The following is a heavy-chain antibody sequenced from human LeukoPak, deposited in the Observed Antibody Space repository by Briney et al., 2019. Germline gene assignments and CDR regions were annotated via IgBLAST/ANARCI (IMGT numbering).Heavy chain of an antibody. D-gene: IGHD2-2*01. J-gene: IGHJ6*03. CDR1: GGSISSGSYY. Sequence: SQTLSLTCTVSGGSISSGSYYWSWIRQPAGKGLEWIGRIYTSGSTNYNPSLKSRVTISVDTSKNQFSLKLSSVTAADTAVYYCARDSHRGYCSSTSCSAPYYYYYMDVWGKGTTVTISS. CDR2: IYTSGST. V-gene: IGHV4-61*02. CDR3: ARDSHRGYCSSTSCSAPYYYYYMDV.